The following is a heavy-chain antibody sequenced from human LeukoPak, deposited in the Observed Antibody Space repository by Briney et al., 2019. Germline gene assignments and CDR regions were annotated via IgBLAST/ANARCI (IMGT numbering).Heavy chain of an antibody. CDR2: INTNTGNP. CDR1: GYTFTSYY. V-gene: IGHV7-4-1*02. CDR3: ARDSRRAVVPAATDY. J-gene: IGHJ4*02. D-gene: IGHD2-2*01. Sequence: GASVKVSCKASGYTFTSYYMHWVRQAPGQGLEWMGWINTNTGNPTYAQGFTGRFVFSLDTSVSTAYLQISSLKAEDTAVYYCARDSRRAVVPAATDYWGQGTLVTVSS.